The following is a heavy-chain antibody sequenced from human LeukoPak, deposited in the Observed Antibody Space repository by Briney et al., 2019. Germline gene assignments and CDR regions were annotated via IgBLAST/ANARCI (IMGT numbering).Heavy chain of an antibody. J-gene: IGHJ1*01. CDR3: ASTRGRYSSGWNKNAEYFQH. V-gene: IGHV4-34*01. D-gene: IGHD6-19*01. CDR1: GTSFSAYY. Sequence: SDPRTLTLAVYGTSFSAYYWSWIGQPPGKGLEWIGEINHGGSTNYNPSLKSRVTISVDTSKIQSALKLSSVTAADTAVYYCASTRGRYSSGWNKNAEYFQHWGQGTLVTVSS. CDR2: INHGGST.